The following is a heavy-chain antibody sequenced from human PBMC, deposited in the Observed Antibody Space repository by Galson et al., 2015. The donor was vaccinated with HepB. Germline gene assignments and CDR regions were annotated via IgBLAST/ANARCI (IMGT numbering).Heavy chain of an antibody. D-gene: IGHD3-22*01. J-gene: IGHJ2*01. CDR1: GFTFSSYS. CDR3: AGAAEDPVVITTLWYFDL. V-gene: IGHV3-48*01. Sequence: SLRLSCAASGFTFSSYSMNWVRSAPGKGLEWASYISSSSSTIYYADSVKGRFTISRDNAKNSLHLQMNSLRAEETAVYYCAGAAEDPVVITTLWYFDLWGRGTLVTVSS. CDR2: ISSSSSTI.